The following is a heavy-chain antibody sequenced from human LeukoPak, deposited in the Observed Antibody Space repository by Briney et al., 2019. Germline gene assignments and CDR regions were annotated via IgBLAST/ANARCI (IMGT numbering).Heavy chain of an antibody. CDR2: INTNTGNP. D-gene: IGHD6-19*01. J-gene: IGHJ4*02. CDR3: ARDAGIAVAATRY. Sequence: ASVKVSCKASGYTFTSYGISWVRQAPGQGLEWMGWINTNTGNPTYAQGFTGRFVFSLDTSVSTAYLQISSLKTEDTAVYYCARDAGIAVAATRYWGQGTLVTVSS. CDR1: GYTFTSYG. V-gene: IGHV7-4-1*02.